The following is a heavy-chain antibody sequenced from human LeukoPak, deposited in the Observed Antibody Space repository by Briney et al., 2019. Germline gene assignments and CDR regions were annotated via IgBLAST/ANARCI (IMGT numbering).Heavy chain of an antibody. CDR2: ISSSSSYI. V-gene: IGHV3-21*01. Sequence: PGGSLRLSCAASGFTFSSYSMNWVRQAPGKGLEWVSSISSSSSYIYYADSVKGRFTISRDNAKNSLYLQMNSLRAEDTAVYYCARADGRGYCSSTSCYYFDYWGQGTLVTVSS. D-gene: IGHD2-2*01. CDR3: ARADGRGYCSSTSCYYFDY. J-gene: IGHJ4*02. CDR1: GFTFSSYS.